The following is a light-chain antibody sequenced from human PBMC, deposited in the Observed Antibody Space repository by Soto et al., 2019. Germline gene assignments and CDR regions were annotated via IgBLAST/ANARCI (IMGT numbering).Light chain of an antibody. CDR1: QGIRDD. CDR3: QQYYSYPRT. Sequence: DIQMTQFPSSLCASVGDRVTITWRASQGIRDDLGWYQQKPGKAPKRLIYAASSLQSGVPSRFSGSGSGTDFTLTISCLQSEDFATYYCQQYYSYPRTFGQGTKVDIK. CDR2: AAS. V-gene: IGKV1-17*01. J-gene: IGKJ1*01.